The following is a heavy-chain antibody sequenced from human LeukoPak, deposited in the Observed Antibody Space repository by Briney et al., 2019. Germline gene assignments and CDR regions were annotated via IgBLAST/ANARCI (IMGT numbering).Heavy chain of an antibody. CDR2: VNTDGRST. D-gene: IGHD6-19*01. J-gene: IGHJ4*02. Sequence: GGSLRLSCAASGFTFSSYWMHWVRQAPGKGLVWVSRVNTDGRSTSYADSVKGRFTISRDNAKNTLYLQMNSLRAEDTAVYYCAKPYGSGYSYFDSWGQGALVTVSS. CDR3: AKPYGSGYSYFDS. V-gene: IGHV3-74*01. CDR1: GFTFSSYW.